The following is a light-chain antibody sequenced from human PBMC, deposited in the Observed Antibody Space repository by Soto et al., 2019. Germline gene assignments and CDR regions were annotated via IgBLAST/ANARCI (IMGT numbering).Light chain of an antibody. CDR2: GAS. CDR3: QQYGSSPKYT. CDR1: QSVDSSY. J-gene: IGKJ2*01. Sequence: EIVLTQSPGTLSLSPGERATLSCRASQSVDSSYLAWYQEKPGQAPRLLIYGASSRATGIPDRFSGSGSGTDFTLTISRLEPEDLAVYYCQQYGSSPKYTFGQGTKLEIK. V-gene: IGKV3-20*01.